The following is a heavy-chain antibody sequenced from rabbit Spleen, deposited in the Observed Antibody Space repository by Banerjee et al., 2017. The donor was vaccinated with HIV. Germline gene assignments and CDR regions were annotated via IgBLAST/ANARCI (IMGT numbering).Heavy chain of an antibody. D-gene: IGHD8-1*01. CDR2: IDDVDGST. V-gene: IGHV1S40*01. Sequence: QSLEESGGDLVKPGASLTLTCKASGFTISSTYWICWVRQAPGKGLEWIACIDDVDGSTYYASWAKGRFSISKTSSTTVTLQMTSLTAADTAMYFCARDVGTSFSSYGMDLWGPGTLVTVS. CDR3: ARDVGTSFSSYGMDL. J-gene: IGHJ6*01. CDR1: GFTISSTYW.